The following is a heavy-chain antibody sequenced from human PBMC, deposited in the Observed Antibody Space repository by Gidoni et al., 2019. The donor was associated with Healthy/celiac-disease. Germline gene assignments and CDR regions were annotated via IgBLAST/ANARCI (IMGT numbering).Heavy chain of an antibody. CDR2: IRSKANSYAT. CDR3: KQYQLLDSMDV. CDR1: GFTFSGSA. V-gene: IGHV3-73*02. D-gene: IGHD2-2*01. Sequence: EVQLVESGGGLVQPGGSLELSCAASGFTFSGSAMHWVRQASGKGLEWVGRIRSKANSYATAYAASVKGRFTISRDDSKNTAYLQMNSLKTEDTAVYYCKQYQLLDSMDVWGQGTTVTVSS. J-gene: IGHJ6*02.